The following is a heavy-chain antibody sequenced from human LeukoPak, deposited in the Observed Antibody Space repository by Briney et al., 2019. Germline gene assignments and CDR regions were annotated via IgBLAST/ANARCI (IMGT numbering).Heavy chain of an antibody. V-gene: IGHV1-18*01. CDR1: GYTFTSYG. CDR2: ISAYNGNT. J-gene: IGHJ6*03. CDR3: VRDHHYYGSGKYDNPRGYYYYYMDA. Sequence: ASVKVSCKASGYTFTSYGISWVRQAPGQGLEWMGWISAYNGNTNYAQKLQGRVTMTTDTSTSTAYMELRSLRSDDTAVYYCVRDHHYYGSGKYDNPRGYYYYYMDAWGKGTTVTISS. D-gene: IGHD3-10*01.